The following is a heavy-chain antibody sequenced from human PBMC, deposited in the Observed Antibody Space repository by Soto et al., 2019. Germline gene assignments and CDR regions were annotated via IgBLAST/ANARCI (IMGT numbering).Heavy chain of an antibody. V-gene: IGHV2-5*02. CDR2: IYWDDDQ. Sequence: QITLKESGPTLVKPTQTLTLTCSFSGFSLSTSGEGVGLIRQTPGKALEWLALIYWDDDQRYTPSLKSRLSIIKDTSNNKVVLTMTNMDPVDTATYYCAHRTPGYNSGWDMGVFDCCCQGALVTVSS. D-gene: IGHD6-19*01. CDR3: AHRTPGYNSGWDMGVFDC. CDR1: GFSLSTSGEG. J-gene: IGHJ4*02.